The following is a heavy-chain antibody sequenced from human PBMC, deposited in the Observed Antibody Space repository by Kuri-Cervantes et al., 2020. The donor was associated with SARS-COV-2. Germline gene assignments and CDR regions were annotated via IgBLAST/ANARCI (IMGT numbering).Heavy chain of an antibody. Sequence: GGSLRLSCAASGFTFSSYAMSWVRQAPGKGLEWVSSISSSSTYIYYPDSVKGRFTNSRDNAKNSLFLQMSSLRADDTAVYYCARAVGSSSAGDYSMDVWGKGTTVTVSS. CDR3: ARAVGSSSAGDYSMDV. V-gene: IGHV3-21*01. CDR2: ISSSSTYI. CDR1: GFTFSSYA. D-gene: IGHD6-6*01. J-gene: IGHJ6*03.